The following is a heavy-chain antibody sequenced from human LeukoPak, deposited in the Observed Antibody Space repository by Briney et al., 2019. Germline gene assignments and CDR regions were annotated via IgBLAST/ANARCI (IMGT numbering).Heavy chain of an antibody. Sequence: GGSLRLSCAASGFTFSNYWMNWVRQAPGKGLEWVASINQDGSEKYYVDSVKGRFTISRDKAKNSLYLQMNSLRVGDTAVYYCARVLWFGELLTPYYMDVWGKGTTVTVSS. CDR1: GFTFSNYW. CDR3: ARVLWFGELLTPYYMDV. V-gene: IGHV3-7*01. J-gene: IGHJ6*03. D-gene: IGHD3-10*01. CDR2: INQDGSEK.